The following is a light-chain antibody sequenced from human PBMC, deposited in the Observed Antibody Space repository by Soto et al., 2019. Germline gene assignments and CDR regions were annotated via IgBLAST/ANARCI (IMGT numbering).Light chain of an antibody. Sequence: EIVLTQSPATLSLSPGERATLSCRASQSVSSYLAWYQQKPGQAPRLLIYDASNRATGIPARFSGSGSGTDFALTISGLEPDDFAVYYCQQRSDWRSTFGGGTKVQIK. V-gene: IGKV3-11*01. J-gene: IGKJ4*01. CDR1: QSVSSY. CDR3: QQRSDWRST. CDR2: DAS.